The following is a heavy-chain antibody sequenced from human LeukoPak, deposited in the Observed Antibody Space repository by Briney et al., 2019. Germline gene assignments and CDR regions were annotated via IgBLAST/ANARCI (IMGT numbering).Heavy chain of an antibody. V-gene: IGHV3-53*01. Sequence: GGSLRLSCAASGFTVSSYYMRWVRQAPGKGLEWVSVIYSGGSTYYADSVKGRFTISRDNSKNTLYLQMNSLRAEDTAVYYCARKYYYDSSGYSYYFDYWGQGTLVTVSS. CDR2: IYSGGST. CDR1: GFTVSSYY. CDR3: ARKYYYDSSGYSYYFDY. J-gene: IGHJ4*02. D-gene: IGHD3-22*01.